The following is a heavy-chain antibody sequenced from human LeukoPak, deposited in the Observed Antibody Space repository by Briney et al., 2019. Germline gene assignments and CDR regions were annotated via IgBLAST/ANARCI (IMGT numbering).Heavy chain of an antibody. J-gene: IGHJ4*02. CDR3: ARVRYSGYVDY. CDR1: GGSFSGYY. D-gene: IGHD5-12*01. Sequence: PSETLSLTCAVYGGSFSGYYWSWIRQPPGKGPEWIGEINHSGSTNYNPSLKSRVTISVDTSKNQFSLKLSSVTAADTAVYYCARVRYSGYVDYWGQGTLVTVSS. CDR2: INHSGST. V-gene: IGHV4-34*01.